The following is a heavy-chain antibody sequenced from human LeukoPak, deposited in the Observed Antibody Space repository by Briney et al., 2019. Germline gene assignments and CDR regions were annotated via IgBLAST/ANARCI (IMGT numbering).Heavy chain of an antibody. CDR2: ISYDGFNK. J-gene: IGHJ4*02. Sequence: GGSLRLSCAASGFNFSSYAMHWVRQAPGKGLEWVTIISYDGFNKYYADSVKRRFTISRDNSKNTLYLQMNSLRAEDTAVYYCAREGYYYDSSGYEGFDYWGQGTLVTVSS. CDR3: AREGYYYDSSGYEGFDY. D-gene: IGHD3-22*01. V-gene: IGHV3-30-3*01. CDR1: GFNFSSYA.